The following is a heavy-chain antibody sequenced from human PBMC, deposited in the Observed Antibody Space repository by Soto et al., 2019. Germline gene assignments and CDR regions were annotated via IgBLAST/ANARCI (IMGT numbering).Heavy chain of an antibody. CDR1: GYDFERFP. CDR3: AREQYEFGDLYYVDY. D-gene: IGHD4-17*01. CDR2: ISPYSGSR. J-gene: IGHJ4*02. Sequence: QVQLLQSGGEVKRPGASVKVSCKASGYDFERFPISWVRQARGQGLEWMGLISPYSGSRYYAEKFQGRVTMTTDTSTSTAYMELRSQTSDDTAVYFCAREQYEFGDLYYVDYWGQGTLVTVSS. V-gene: IGHV1-18*04.